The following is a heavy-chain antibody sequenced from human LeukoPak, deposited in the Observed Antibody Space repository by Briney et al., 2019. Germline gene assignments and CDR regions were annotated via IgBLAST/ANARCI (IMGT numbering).Heavy chain of an antibody. CDR1: GYTLTELS. J-gene: IGHJ4*02. CDR3: ARVYSPGDRRRYYFDY. Sequence: ASVKVSCKVSGYTLTELSMHWVRQAPGKGLEWMGGFDPEDGETIYAQKFQGRVTMTEDTSTDTAYMELSSLRSEDTAVYYCARVYSPGDRRRYYFDYWGQGTLVTVSS. V-gene: IGHV1-24*01. CDR2: FDPEDGET. D-gene: IGHD7-27*01.